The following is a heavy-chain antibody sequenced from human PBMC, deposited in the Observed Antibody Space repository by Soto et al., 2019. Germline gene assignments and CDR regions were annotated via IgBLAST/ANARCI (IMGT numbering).Heavy chain of an antibody. V-gene: IGHV3-30-3*01. CDR1: GFTFSSYA. CDR2: ISYDGSNK. CDR3: ARDIPYNGFWSGYYTAYYYGMDV. D-gene: IGHD3-3*01. Sequence: GGSLRLSCAASGFTFSSYAMHWVRQAPGKGLEWVAVISYDGSNKYYADSVKGRFTISRDNSKNTLYLQMNSLRAEDTAVYYCARDIPYNGFWSGYYTAYYYGMDVWGQGTTVTVS. J-gene: IGHJ6*02.